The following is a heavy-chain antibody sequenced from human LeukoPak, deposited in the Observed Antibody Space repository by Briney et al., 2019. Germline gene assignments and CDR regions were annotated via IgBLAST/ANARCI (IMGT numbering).Heavy chain of an antibody. CDR3: ARGVGRLLAY. Sequence: GGSLRLSCTASGFAFSSHWMSWVRQAPGKGLEWVANIKEDGSEKEYVDSLKGRFTISRDNAKNSLYLQMNSLRADDTAVYYCARGVGRLLAYWGRGPRDTVSS. V-gene: IGHV3-7*01. J-gene: IGHJ4*02. CDR1: GFAFSSHW. D-gene: IGHD3-3*01. CDR2: IKEDGSEK.